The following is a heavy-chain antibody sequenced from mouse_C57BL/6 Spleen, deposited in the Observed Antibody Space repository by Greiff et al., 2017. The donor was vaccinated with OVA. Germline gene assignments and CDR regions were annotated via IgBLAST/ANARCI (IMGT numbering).Heavy chain of an antibody. CDR2: INPNNGGT. CDR1: GYTFTDYN. CDR3: ARGADGYPYYYAMDY. D-gene: IGHD2-3*01. J-gene: IGHJ4*01. V-gene: IGHV1-18*01. Sequence: VQLKESGPELVKPGASVKIPCKASGYTFTDYNMDWVKQSHGKSLEWIGDINPNNGGTIYNQKFKGKATLTVDKSSSTAYMELRSLTSEDTAVYYCARGADGYPYYYAMDYWGQGTSVTVSS.